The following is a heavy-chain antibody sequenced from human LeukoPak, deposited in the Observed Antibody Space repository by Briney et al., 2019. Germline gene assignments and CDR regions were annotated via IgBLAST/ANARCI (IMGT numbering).Heavy chain of an antibody. J-gene: IGHJ5*02. CDR1: GFTFSNSW. CDR3: ARLYGDWFDP. CDR2: ISGGSGTI. V-gene: IGHV3-48*01. D-gene: IGHD4-17*01. Sequence: GGSLRLSCEGSGFTFSNSWMNWVRQAPGKGLEWISYISGGSGTIYYADSVRGRFTVPRDNAKDSLWLQMDSLRVEDTAVYFCARLYGDWFDPWGPGTLVTVSS.